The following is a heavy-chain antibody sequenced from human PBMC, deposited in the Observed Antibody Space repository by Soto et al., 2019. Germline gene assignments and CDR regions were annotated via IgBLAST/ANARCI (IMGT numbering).Heavy chain of an antibody. CDR3: AKDPMVRGVIMGGNYYYGMDV. J-gene: IGHJ6*02. D-gene: IGHD3-10*01. V-gene: IGHV3-23*01. CDR1: GFTFSSYA. CDR2: ISGSGGST. Sequence: PGGSLRLSCAASGFTFSSYAMSWVRQAPGKGLEWVSAISGSGGSTYYADSVKGRFTISRDNSKNTLYLQMNSLRAEDTAVYYCAKDPMVRGVIMGGNYYYGMDVWGQGTTVTVSS.